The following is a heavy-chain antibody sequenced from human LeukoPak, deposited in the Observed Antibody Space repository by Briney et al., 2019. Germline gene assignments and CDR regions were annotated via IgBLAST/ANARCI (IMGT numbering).Heavy chain of an antibody. D-gene: IGHD1-26*01. J-gene: IGHJ4*02. CDR1: GGSISSGSYY. Sequence: SETLSLTCTVSGGSISSGSYYWSWIRQPAGKGLEWIGRIYTSGSTNYNPSLKSRVTISVDTSKNQFSLKLSSVTAADTAVYYCASEWELLHYFDYWGQGTLVTVSS. CDR2: IYTSGST. V-gene: IGHV4-61*02. CDR3: ASEWELLHYFDY.